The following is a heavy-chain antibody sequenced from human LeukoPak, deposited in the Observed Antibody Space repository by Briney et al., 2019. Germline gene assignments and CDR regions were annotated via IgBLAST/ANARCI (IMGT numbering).Heavy chain of an antibody. J-gene: IGHJ4*02. CDR1: GFTRSSYA. CDR3: AKGAHPITMIVVVILPFDY. V-gene: IGHV3-23*01. CDR2: ISGSGGST. D-gene: IGHD3-22*01. Sequence: GGSLRLSCAASGFTRSSYAMSLVRQAPGKGLEWVSAISGSGGSTYYADSVKGRFTISRDNSKNTLYLQMNSLRAEDMAVYYCAKGAHPITMIVVVILPFDYWGQGTLVTVSS.